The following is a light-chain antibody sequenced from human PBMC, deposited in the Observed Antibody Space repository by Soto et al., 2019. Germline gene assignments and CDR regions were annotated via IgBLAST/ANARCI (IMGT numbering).Light chain of an antibody. CDR2: EAS. CDR3: SSYTSSNTLEV. CDR1: SRDVGGSNY. Sequence: QSALIQPASVSGSPGQSITISCTGTSRDVGGSNYVSWYQHHPHRAPKLLIYEASYRPSGVSSRFSGSKSGNTASLTISGLQAEDEAYYYCSSYTSSNTLEVFGVGTKATVL. V-gene: IGLV2-14*01. J-gene: IGLJ1*01.